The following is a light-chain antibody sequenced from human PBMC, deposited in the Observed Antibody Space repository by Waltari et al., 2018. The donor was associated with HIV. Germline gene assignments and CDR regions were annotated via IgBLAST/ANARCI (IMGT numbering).Light chain of an antibody. V-gene: IGLV2-8*01. J-gene: IGLJ2*01. CDR1: SSDIGAYKF. CDR2: EVN. Sequence: QSALTQPPSASGSPGQSVTISCTGTSSDIGAYKFVSWYQQHPGKAPKLIIYEVNQPPSGVPDRCSGSKSGNTASLTVSGLQDEDEADYYCTSVSGSSNFVVFGGGTKLTVL. CDR3: TSVSGSSNFVV.